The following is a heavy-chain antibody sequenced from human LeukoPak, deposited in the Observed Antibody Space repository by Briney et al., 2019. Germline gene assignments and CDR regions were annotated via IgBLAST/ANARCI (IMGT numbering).Heavy chain of an antibody. J-gene: IGHJ3*02. Sequence: SETLSLTCSVSGGSISSYYWSWIRQPPGQGLEWIGYIYYIGSTNCNPSLRSRVTISIDTSKNQFSLKLSSVTAADTAVYYCARVRGAYCSGGSCYTPYDAFDIWGQGTMVTVSS. CDR3: ARVRGAYCSGGSCYTPYDAFDI. D-gene: IGHD2-15*01. CDR2: IYYIGST. V-gene: IGHV4-59*01. CDR1: GGSISSYY.